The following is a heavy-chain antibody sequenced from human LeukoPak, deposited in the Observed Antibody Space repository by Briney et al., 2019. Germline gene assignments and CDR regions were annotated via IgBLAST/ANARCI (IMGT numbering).Heavy chain of an antibody. CDR3: ARDGRALLRDFDY. V-gene: IGHV3-33*01. CDR2: IWYDGSNY. J-gene: IGHJ4*02. D-gene: IGHD1-26*01. CDR1: GFTFSSYV. Sequence: PGGSLRLSCAASGFTFSSYVIHCVRQAPGKGLEWVAGIWYDGSNYYYADSVKGRFTISRDNSKNTLYLQMNSLRAEDTGVYYCARDGRALLRDFDYWGQGTLVTVSS.